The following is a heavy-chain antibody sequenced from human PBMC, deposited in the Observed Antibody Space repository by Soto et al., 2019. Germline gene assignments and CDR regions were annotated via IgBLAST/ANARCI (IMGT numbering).Heavy chain of an antibody. D-gene: IGHD6-25*01. CDR2: MNPNSGNT. J-gene: IGHJ6*02. CDR1: GYTFTSYD. Sequence: ASVKVSCKASGYTFTSYDINWVRQATGQGLEWMGWMNPNSGNTGYAQKFQGRVTMTRNTSISTAYMELSSLRSEDTAVYYCAGRREDSYYYYGMDVWGQWTTVTAP. CDR3: AGRREDSYYYYGMDV. V-gene: IGHV1-8*01.